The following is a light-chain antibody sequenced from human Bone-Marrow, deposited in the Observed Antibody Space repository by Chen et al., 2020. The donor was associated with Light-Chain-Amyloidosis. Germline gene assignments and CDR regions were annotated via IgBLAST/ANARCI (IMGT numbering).Light chain of an antibody. Sequence: EIVLTQSPGTLSLSPGEGANLYCRASQTISSNYLTWYQQKFDQAPRLRIYGSSSRATGIPDRYAGSGSGTDITLTSNRLEPEDFAMYYCQQYGTSPLTFGGWTKVEL. J-gene: IGKJ4*01. CDR1: QTISSNY. CDR2: GSS. CDR3: QQYGTSPLT. V-gene: IGKV3-20*01.